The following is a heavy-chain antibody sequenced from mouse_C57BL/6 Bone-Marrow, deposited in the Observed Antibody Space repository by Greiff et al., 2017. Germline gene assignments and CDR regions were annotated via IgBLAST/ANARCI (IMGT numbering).Heavy chain of an antibody. CDR1: GFTFSSYA. CDR2: ISDGGSYT. CDR3: ARGVVAPFWYFDV. D-gene: IGHD1-1*01. J-gene: IGHJ1*03. Sequence: DVKLVESGGGLVKPGGSLQLSCAASGFTFSSYAMSWVRQTPEKRLEWVATISDGGSYTYYPDNVKGRFTISRDNAKNNLYLQMSHLKSEDTAMYYCARGVVAPFWYFDVWGTGTTVTVSS. V-gene: IGHV5-4*03.